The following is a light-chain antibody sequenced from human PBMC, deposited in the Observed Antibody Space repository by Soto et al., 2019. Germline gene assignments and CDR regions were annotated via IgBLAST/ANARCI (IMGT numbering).Light chain of an antibody. CDR2: DAS. CDR3: QRRRSLPLT. V-gene: IGKV3-11*01. CDR1: QSVRSY. Sequence: EIVLTQSPATLSLSPGERATLSCGASQSVRSYLGWYQQKPGQAPRLLIYDASNRATGIPARFSGSGSGTGFTLTISSLEPEDFAVYYCQRRRSLPLTFGGGTKVEIK. J-gene: IGKJ4*01.